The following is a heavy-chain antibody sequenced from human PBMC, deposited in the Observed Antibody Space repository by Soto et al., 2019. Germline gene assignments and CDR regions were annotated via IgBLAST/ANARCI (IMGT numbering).Heavy chain of an antibody. CDR1: GFTVSSNY. D-gene: IGHD3-22*01. J-gene: IGHJ1*01. V-gene: IGHV3-53*01. Sequence: EVQLVESGGGLIQPGGSLRLSCAASGFTVSSNYMSWVRQAPGKGLEWVSVIYSGGSTYYADSVKGRFTISRDNSKNTLYLQMNSLRAEDTAVYYCARDSRSSGSKDRKYFQHWGQGTLVTVSS. CDR3: ARDSRSSGSKDRKYFQH. CDR2: IYSGGST.